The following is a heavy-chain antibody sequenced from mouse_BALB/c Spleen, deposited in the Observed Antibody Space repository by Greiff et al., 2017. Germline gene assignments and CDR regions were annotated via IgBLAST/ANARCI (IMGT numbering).Heavy chain of an antibody. Sequence: EVKVVESGGGLVKPGGSLKLSCAASGFTFSDYYMYWVRQTPEKRLEWVATISDGGSYTYYPDSVKGRFTISRDNAKNNLYLQMSSLKSEDTAMYYCARENGNYFDVWGAGTTVTVSS. V-gene: IGHV5-4*02. CDR3: ARENGNYFDV. CDR1: GFTFSDYY. CDR2: ISDGGSYT. J-gene: IGHJ1*01. D-gene: IGHD2-1*01.